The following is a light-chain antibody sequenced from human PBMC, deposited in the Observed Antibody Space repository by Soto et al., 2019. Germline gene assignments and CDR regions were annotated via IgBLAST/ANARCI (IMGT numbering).Light chain of an antibody. CDR2: GAS. CDR3: QQYGSSPTWT. V-gene: IGKV3-15*01. CDR1: QNINSN. J-gene: IGKJ1*01. Sequence: VMTQSPDTLSVSPWERATLSCRASQNINSNLAWYQQKPGQAPRLLLYGASTRVTGIPARFSGGRSGTEFTFTIGSLEFGDSAVYYCQQYGSSPTWTFGQGTKVDIK.